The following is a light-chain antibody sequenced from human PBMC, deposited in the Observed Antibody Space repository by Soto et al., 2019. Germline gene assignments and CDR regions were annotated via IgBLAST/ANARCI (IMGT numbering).Light chain of an antibody. Sequence: DIVLTQSPGTLSLSPGERATLSCRASQSITSRYLAWYHQKPGQAPRLLIYGTSNRATGIPDRFSGSGSGTGFTLTISRLEPEDFALYYCQLYTSSPPMSTFGQGTRLEI. CDR3: QLYTSSPPMST. J-gene: IGKJ2*01. CDR1: QSITSRY. CDR2: GTS. V-gene: IGKV3-20*01.